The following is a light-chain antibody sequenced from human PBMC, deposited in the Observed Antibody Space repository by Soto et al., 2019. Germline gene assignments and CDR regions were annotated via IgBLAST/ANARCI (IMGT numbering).Light chain of an antibody. V-gene: IGLV2-14*03. CDR2: DVN. CDR3: SSHSSSSTLVV. Sequence: ALTQPASMSGSPGQSITISCTGTSSDVGGYNYVSWYRQHPGKAPKLMIYDVNNRPSGVSNRFSGSKSGNTASLTISGLQAEDEADYYCSSHSSSSTLVVFGGGTKVTVL. CDR1: SSDVGGYNY. J-gene: IGLJ2*01.